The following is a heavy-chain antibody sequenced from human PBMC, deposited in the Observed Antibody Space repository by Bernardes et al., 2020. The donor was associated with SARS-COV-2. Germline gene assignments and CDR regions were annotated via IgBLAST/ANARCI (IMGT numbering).Heavy chain of an antibody. CDR1: GGSFSGYY. V-gene: IGHV4-34*01. J-gene: IGHJ4*02. D-gene: IGHD6-13*01. Sequence: SETLSLTCAVYGGSFSGYYWSWIRQPPGKGLEWIGEINHSGSTNYNPSLKSRVTISVDTSKNQFSLKLSSVTAADTAVYYCARLRHRGAAAGTGDYWGQGTLVTVSS. CDR3: ARLRHRGAAAGTGDY. CDR2: INHSGST.